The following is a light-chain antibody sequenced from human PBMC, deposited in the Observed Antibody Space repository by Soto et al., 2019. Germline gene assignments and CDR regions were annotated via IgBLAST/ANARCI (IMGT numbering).Light chain of an antibody. J-gene: IGKJ1*01. CDR2: GAS. CDR3: QQSYKAPPT. CDR1: QSIRSY. Sequence: DIQMTQSPSSLSASVGDRVTITCRASQSIRSYLNWYQQKPGKAPTLLIHGASSLQSGVPSRFTGSGSGTDFTLTISSLQADDFAVYYCQQSYKAPPTFGQGTKVEVK. V-gene: IGKV1-39*01.